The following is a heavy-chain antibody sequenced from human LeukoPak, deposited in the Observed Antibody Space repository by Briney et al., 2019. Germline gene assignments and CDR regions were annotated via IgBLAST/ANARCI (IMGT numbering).Heavy chain of an antibody. CDR3: ARDHHKDFWSGGSLYYYYMDV. V-gene: IGHV3-48*03. J-gene: IGHJ6*03. Sequence: PGGSLRLSCAASGFTFSSYEMNWVRQAPGKGLEWVSYISSSGSTIYYADSVRGRFTISRDNAKNSLNLQMNSLRAEDTAVYYCARDHHKDFWSGGSLYYYYMDVWGKGTTVTVSS. CDR1: GFTFSSYE. D-gene: IGHD3-3*01. CDR2: ISSSGSTI.